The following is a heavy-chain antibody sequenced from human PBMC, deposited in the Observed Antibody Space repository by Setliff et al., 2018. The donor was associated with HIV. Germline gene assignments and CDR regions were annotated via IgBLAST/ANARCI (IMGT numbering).Heavy chain of an antibody. D-gene: IGHD1-1*01. Sequence: GGSLRLSCVASGLPFYNYWMTWLRQAPGKGLEWVAVIWYDGSNKYYADSVKGRFTISRDNSKNTLYLQMNSLRAEDTAVYYCAKDLVTTTGPDYWGQGTLVTVSS. V-gene: IGHV3-33*06. CDR3: AKDLVTTTGPDY. CDR2: IWYDGSNK. J-gene: IGHJ4*02. CDR1: GLPFYNYW.